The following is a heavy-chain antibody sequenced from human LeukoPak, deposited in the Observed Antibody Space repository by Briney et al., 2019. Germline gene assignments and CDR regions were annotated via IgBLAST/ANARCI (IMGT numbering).Heavy chain of an antibody. CDR3: ARVNDYVWGSYRLMYYYFDY. J-gene: IGHJ4*02. V-gene: IGHV4-59*01. Sequence: SETLSLTCTVSGGSISSYYWSWIRQPPGKGLEWIGYIYYSGSTNYNPSLKSRVTISVDTSKNQFSLKLSSVTAADTAVYYCARVNDYVWGSYRLMYYYFDYWGQGTLVTVSS. CDR2: IYYSGST. CDR1: GGSISSYY. D-gene: IGHD3-16*02.